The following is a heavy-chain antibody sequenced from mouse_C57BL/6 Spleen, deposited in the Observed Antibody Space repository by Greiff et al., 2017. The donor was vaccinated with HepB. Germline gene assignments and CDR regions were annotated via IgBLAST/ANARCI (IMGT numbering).Heavy chain of an antibody. Sequence: EVQVVESGGGLVKPGGSLKLSCAASGFTFSSYAMSWVRQTPEKRLEWVATISDGGSYTYYPDNVKGRFTISRDNAKNNLYLQMSHLKSEDTAMYYCARDPDGYPFAYWGQGTLVTVSA. J-gene: IGHJ3*01. D-gene: IGHD2-3*01. V-gene: IGHV5-4*01. CDR2: ISDGGSYT. CDR1: GFTFSSYA. CDR3: ARDPDGYPFAY.